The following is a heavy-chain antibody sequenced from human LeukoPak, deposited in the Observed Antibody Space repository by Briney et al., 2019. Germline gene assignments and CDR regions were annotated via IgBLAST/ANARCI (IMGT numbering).Heavy chain of an antibody. CDR1: GGSISSGDYY. CDR3: ARGASYYDFWSGRRPFDY. J-gene: IGHJ4*02. CDR2: IYYSGST. Sequence: PSETLSLTCTVSGGSISSGDYYWSWIRQLPGKGLEWIGYIYYSGSTYYNPSLKSRVTISVDTSKNQFSLKLSSVTAADTAVYYCARGASYYDFWSGRRPFDYWGQGTLVTVSS. V-gene: IGHV4-30-4*02. D-gene: IGHD3-3*01.